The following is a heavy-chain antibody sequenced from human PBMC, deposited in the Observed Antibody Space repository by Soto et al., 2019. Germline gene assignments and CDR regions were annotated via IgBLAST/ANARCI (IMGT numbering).Heavy chain of an antibody. D-gene: IGHD1-1*01. Sequence: SETLSLTCSVSGFAISRGYYWSWVRQPPGKGLEWIGSIYPSVSSYHNPSLATRLRLSIDTSKNQFTLNLTSVTAADTALYFCAREKVGTTFFDNWGQGIQVTVS. CDR3: AREKVGTTFFDN. CDR2: IYPSVSS. CDR1: GFAISRGYY. J-gene: IGHJ4*02. V-gene: IGHV4-38-2*02.